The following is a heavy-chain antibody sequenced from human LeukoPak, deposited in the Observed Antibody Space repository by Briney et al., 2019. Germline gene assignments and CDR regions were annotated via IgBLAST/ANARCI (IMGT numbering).Heavy chain of an antibody. V-gene: IGHV3-21*01. Sequence: GGSLRLSCAASGFTFSSYSMNWVRQAPGKGLEWVSSISSSSYIYYADSVKGRFTISRDNAKNSLYLQMNSLRAEDTAVYYCARAMFYSSSWYYFDYWGQGTLVTVSS. J-gene: IGHJ4*02. CDR2: ISSSSYI. CDR3: ARAMFYSSSWYYFDY. CDR1: GFTFSSYS. D-gene: IGHD6-13*01.